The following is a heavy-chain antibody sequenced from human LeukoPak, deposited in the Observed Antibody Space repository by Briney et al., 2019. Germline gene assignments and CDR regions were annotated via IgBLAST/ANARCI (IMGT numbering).Heavy chain of an antibody. J-gene: IGHJ5*02. D-gene: IGHD2-15*01. CDR1: GYSISSGYY. Sequence: SETLSLTCAVSGYSISSGYYWGWIRQPPGKGLEWIGSIYHSGSTYYNPSLKSRVAISVDTSKNQFSLKVSSVTAADTAVYYCARQAIAATGNWFDPWGQGTLVTVSS. CDR2: IYHSGST. V-gene: IGHV4-38-2*01. CDR3: ARQAIAATGNWFDP.